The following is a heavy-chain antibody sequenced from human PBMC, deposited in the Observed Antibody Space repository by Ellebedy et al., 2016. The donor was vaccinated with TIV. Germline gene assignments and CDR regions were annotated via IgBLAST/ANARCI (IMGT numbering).Heavy chain of an antibody. D-gene: IGHD3-10*01. CDR1: GGSISSSTYY. V-gene: IGHV4-39*07. CDR2: ISYSGST. J-gene: IGHJ4*02. Sequence: SETLSLXXTVSGGSISSSTYYWGWIRQPPGKGLEWIGIISYSGSTNYNPSLKSRVTISVDTSKNQFSLKLSSVTAADTAVYYCARGEDTMVPDYWGQGTLVTVSS. CDR3: ARGEDTMVPDY.